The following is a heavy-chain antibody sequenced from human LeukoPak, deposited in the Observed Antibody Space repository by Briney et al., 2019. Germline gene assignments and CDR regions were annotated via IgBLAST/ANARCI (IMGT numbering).Heavy chain of an antibody. Sequence: SQTLSLTCTVSGGSDAHYWTWIRQLPGKGLEWIGYISYDGSTNYNPSLKSRLTISVDTSKNQFSLKLRSVTAADTAVYYCARDHGDGDSLFFDYWGQGTLVTVSS. J-gene: IGHJ4*02. CDR1: GGSDAHY. V-gene: IGHV4-31*03. D-gene: IGHD4-17*01. CDR3: ARDHGDGDSLFFDY. CDR2: ISYDGST.